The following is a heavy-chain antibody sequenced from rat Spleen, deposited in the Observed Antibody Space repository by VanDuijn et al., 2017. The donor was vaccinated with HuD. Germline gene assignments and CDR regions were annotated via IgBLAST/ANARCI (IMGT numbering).Heavy chain of an antibody. CDR1: GFTFSDYY. Sequence: EVQLVESDGGLVQPGRSLKLSCAASGFTFSDYYMAWVRQAPTKGLEWVATISFDGGRNFYRDSVKGRFTISRDNAKRSLYLQMDSLRSEDTATYYCARHRYTGFDYGGQGVMVTVSS. V-gene: IGHV5-29*01. CDR3: ARHRYTGFDY. J-gene: IGHJ2*01. D-gene: IGHD1-11*01. CDR2: ISFDGGRN.